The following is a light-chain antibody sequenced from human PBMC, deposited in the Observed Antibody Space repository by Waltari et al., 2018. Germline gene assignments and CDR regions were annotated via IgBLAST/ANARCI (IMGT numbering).Light chain of an antibody. Sequence: DIVMTQAPLSLAVTPGEPASISCRSSQSLLDSGGFTQLQWCVQKPGQSPKLLISLGSNRASGVPDRFSGSGSGTGFTLRISRVEAEDVGVYYCMQTLQTPFTFGLGTKVEIK. CDR1: QSLLDSGGFTQ. CDR2: LGS. J-gene: IGKJ2*01. CDR3: MQTLQTPFT. V-gene: IGKV2-28*01.